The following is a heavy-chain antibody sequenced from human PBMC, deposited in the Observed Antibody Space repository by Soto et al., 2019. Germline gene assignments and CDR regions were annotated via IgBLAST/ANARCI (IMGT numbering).Heavy chain of an antibody. Sequence: KTSETLSLTCSVCGGSLSSRDYYRAWLRQPPGKGLEWIATIYYNGNTYYNPSLKSRLTISVDTSKNQFSLKLTSVTAADTAIYYCARGFGGYSWFDPWGQGSLVTVSS. D-gene: IGHD5-12*01. CDR1: GGSLSSRDYY. CDR3: ARGFGGYSWFDP. J-gene: IGHJ5*02. CDR2: IYYNGNT. V-gene: IGHV4-39*01.